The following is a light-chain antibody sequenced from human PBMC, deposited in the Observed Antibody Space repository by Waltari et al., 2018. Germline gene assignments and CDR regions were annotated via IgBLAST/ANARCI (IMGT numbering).Light chain of an antibody. CDR1: SNNVGHQG. Sequence: QAGLTQPPSVSKGLRQTATLTCTGNSNNVGHQGAAWLQQHQGHPPKLLFYRNNNRPSGISERLSASRSGNTASLTITGLQPEDEADYYCSAWDNSLSAWVFGGGTKLTVL. CDR3: SAWDNSLSAWV. CDR2: RNN. J-gene: IGLJ3*02. V-gene: IGLV10-54*01.